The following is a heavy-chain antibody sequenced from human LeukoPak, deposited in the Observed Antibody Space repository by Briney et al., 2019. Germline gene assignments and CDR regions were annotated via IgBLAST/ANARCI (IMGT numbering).Heavy chain of an antibody. Sequence: PSETLSLTCAVSGGSVNRGTFFWTWIRKPPGKGLEWIGYISNSGSTNYHPPLKSRVTISSDTSKTQFTLKLTSLTAADTAVYDCARSPSGYRFDSWGQGTLVTVSS. CDR1: GGSVNRGTFF. D-gene: IGHD3-22*01. CDR3: ARSPSGYRFDS. V-gene: IGHV4-61*01. J-gene: IGHJ4*02. CDR2: ISNSGST.